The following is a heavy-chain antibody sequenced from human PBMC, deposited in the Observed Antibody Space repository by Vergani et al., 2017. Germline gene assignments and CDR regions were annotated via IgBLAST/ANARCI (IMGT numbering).Heavy chain of an antibody. Sequence: EVQLVQSGAEVKKPGESLRISCKGSGYSFTSYWISWARQMPGKGREWMGRIDHSDSYTNYSPSFKGHVTISADKSISTAYLQWCSLKASDTAMYYCGRHPLAVGYCSSTSCRLVAFDIWGQGTMVTVSS. CDR1: GYSFTSYW. V-gene: IGHV5-10-1*03. CDR3: GRHPLAVGYCSSTSCRLVAFDI. J-gene: IGHJ3*02. D-gene: IGHD2-2*01. CDR2: IDHSDSYT.